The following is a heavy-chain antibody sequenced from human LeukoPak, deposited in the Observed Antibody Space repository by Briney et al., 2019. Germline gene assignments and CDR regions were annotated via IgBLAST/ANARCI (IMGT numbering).Heavy chain of an antibody. Sequence: GGSLRLSCAASGFTFSSYGMHWVRQAPGKGLEWVAFISYDGSNKYYVDSVKGRFTISRDNSKNTLYLQMSSLRAEDTAVYYCTRGTNDYGGIERKKPFDYWGQGTLVTVSS. CDR3: TRGTNDYGGIERKKPFDY. D-gene: IGHD4-23*01. V-gene: IGHV3-30-3*01. J-gene: IGHJ4*02. CDR1: GFTFSSYG. CDR2: ISYDGSNK.